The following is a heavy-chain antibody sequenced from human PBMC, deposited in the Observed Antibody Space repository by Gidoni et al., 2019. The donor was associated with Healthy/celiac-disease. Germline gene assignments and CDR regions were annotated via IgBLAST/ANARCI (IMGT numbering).Heavy chain of an antibody. CDR2: IYSGGST. CDR3: AREGDRDGTTGPYFDY. V-gene: IGHV3-53*01. J-gene: IGHJ4*02. D-gene: IGHD1-7*01. Sequence: EVQLVEFGGGLIQTGGSLRLSFAASGFTVSSNYMSWVRQAPGKGLEWVSVIYSGGSTYYADSVKGRFTISRDNSKNTLYLQMNSLRAEDTAVYYCAREGDRDGTTGPYFDYWGQGTLVTVSS. CDR1: GFTVSSNY.